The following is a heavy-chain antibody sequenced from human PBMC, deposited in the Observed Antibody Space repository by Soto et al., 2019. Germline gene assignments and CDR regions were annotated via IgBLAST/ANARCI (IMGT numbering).Heavy chain of an antibody. CDR2: IIPISGTA. Sequence: QVQLVQSGAEVKKPGSSVKVSCKASGGTFSSYAISWVRQAPGQGLEWMGGIIPISGTANYAQKFQGRVTITADKPMRTAAVELSSLRSEDTAVYYCAGALVAKWGMDVWGQGTTVTVSS. V-gene: IGHV1-69*06. CDR3: AGALVAKWGMDV. J-gene: IGHJ6*02. CDR1: GGTFSSYA. D-gene: IGHD2-8*01.